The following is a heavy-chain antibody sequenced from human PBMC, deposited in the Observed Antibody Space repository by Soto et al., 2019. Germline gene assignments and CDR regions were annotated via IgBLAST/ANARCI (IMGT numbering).Heavy chain of an antibody. CDR3: EGSSSVSSRWYYFDY. CDR2: IIPIFGTA. Sequence: GASVKVSCKASGGTFSSYAISWVRQAPGQGLEWMGGIIPIFGTANYAQKFQGRVTITADESTSTAYMELSSLRSEDTAVYYCEGSSSVSSRWYYFDYWGQGTLVTVYS. D-gene: IGHD6-13*01. CDR1: GGTFSSYA. J-gene: IGHJ4*02. V-gene: IGHV1-69*13.